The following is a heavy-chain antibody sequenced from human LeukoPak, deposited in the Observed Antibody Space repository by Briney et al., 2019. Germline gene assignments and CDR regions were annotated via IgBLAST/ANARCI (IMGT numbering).Heavy chain of an antibody. V-gene: IGHV4-34*01. D-gene: IGHD5-24*01. J-gene: IGHJ4*02. Sequence: NASETLSLTCAVSGGSFSGKYWTWIRQPPGKGLEWIGEITYSGSIYYNPSLKSRVTISVDTSKNQFSLKLNSVTAADTAVYYCARDLMAWGQGTLVTVSS. CDR2: ITYSGSI. CDR3: ARDLMA. CDR1: GGSFSGKY.